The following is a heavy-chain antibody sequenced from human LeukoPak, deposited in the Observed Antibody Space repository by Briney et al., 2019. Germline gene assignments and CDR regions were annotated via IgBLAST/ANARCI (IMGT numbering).Heavy chain of an antibody. Sequence: SVKVSCKASGGTFSSYAISWVRLAPGQGLEWMGRIIPILGIANYAQKFQGRVTITADKSTSTAYMELSSLRSEDTAVYYCARVVGYSYGYFDYWGQGTLVTVSS. CDR1: GGTFSSYA. V-gene: IGHV1-69*04. D-gene: IGHD5-18*01. CDR2: IIPILGIA. J-gene: IGHJ4*02. CDR3: ARVVGYSYGYFDY.